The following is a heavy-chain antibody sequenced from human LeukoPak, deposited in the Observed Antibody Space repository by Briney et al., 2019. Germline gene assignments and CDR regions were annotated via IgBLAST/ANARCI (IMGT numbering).Heavy chain of an antibody. D-gene: IGHD2-8*01. V-gene: IGHV4-30-4*08. CDR1: GGSISSGDYY. Sequence: SETLSLTCTVSGGSISSGDYYWRWIRQPPGTGLEWIGYIYYSGSTYYNPSLKSRVTISVDTSKNQFSLKLSSVTAADTAVYYCARDTVGYCTNGVCHNWFDPWGQGTLVTVSS. CDR2: IYYSGST. CDR3: ARDTVGYCTNGVCHNWFDP. J-gene: IGHJ5*02.